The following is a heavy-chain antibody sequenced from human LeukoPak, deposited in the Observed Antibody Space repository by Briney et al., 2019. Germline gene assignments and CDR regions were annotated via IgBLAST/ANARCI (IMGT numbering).Heavy chain of an antibody. D-gene: IGHD3-22*01. CDR3: ARGALYYYDSSGFGY. CDR2: IYYSGST. V-gene: IGHV4-59*12. Sequence: PSETLSLTCTVSGGSISSYYWSWIRQPPGKGLEWIGYIYYSGSTNYNPSLKSRVTISVDTSKDQFSLKLSSVTAADTAVYYCARGALYYYDSSGFGYWGQGTLVTVSS. CDR1: GGSISSYY. J-gene: IGHJ4*02.